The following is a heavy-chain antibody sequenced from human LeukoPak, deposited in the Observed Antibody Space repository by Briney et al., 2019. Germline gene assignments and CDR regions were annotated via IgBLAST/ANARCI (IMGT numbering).Heavy chain of an antibody. CDR2: LSPNSGGT. D-gene: IGHD3-10*01. V-gene: IGHV1-2*02. CDR3: ARAPGTGDHFDY. CDR1: GYTFTDCY. J-gene: IGHJ4*02. Sequence: ASVKVSCKASGYTFTDCYIHWVRQAPGQAPGQGLEWMGWLSPNSGGTRYAQKFQGRVAMTRDTSISTACMELTRLTSDDTAVYYCARAPGTGDHFDYWGQGTLVTVSS.